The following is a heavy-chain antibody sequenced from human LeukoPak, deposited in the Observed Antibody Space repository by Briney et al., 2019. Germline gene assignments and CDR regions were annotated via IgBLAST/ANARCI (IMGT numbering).Heavy chain of an antibody. CDR1: GFTFSSYW. CDR3: AWVRGDYYFDF. CDR2: IKQAGTEK. D-gene: IGHD3-10*01. Sequence: GSLRLSCAASGFTFSSYWMTWVRQAPGKGLEWVANIKQAGTEKYYVDSVKGRFTISRDNAKNSLYLQMDSLRAEDTAVYCCAWVRGDYYFDFWGQGTLVTVSS. V-gene: IGHV3-7*04. J-gene: IGHJ4*02.